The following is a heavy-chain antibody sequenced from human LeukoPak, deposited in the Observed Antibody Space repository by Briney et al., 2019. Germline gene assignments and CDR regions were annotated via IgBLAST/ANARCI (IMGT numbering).Heavy chain of an antibody. CDR1: GFTFDLSA. Sequence: GGSLRLSCAASGFTFDLSAMSWVRQAPGKGLEWVSSIGSTETYYADSVRGRFTVSRDNSQNTLYLQTNSLRADDTAMYYCAKDAIPMNSVWDYFGKWGQGTQVTVSS. J-gene: IGHJ4*02. CDR2: IGSTET. V-gene: IGHV3-23*01. D-gene: IGHD1-7*01. CDR3: AKDAIPMNSVWDYFGK.